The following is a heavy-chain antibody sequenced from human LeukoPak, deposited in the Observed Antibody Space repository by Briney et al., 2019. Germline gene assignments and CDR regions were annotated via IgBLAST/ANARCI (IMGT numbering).Heavy chain of an antibody. D-gene: IGHD3-3*01. CDR2: INWNGGST. V-gene: IGHV3-20*04. CDR3: ARASSALIDAALPNWFDP. Sequence: GRSLRLSCAASGFIFSNYAIHWVRQAPGKGLEWVSGINWNGGSTGYADSVKGRFTISRDNAKNSLYLQMNSLRAEDTALYYCARASSALIDAALPNWFDPWGQGTLVTVSS. CDR1: GFIFSNYA. J-gene: IGHJ5*02.